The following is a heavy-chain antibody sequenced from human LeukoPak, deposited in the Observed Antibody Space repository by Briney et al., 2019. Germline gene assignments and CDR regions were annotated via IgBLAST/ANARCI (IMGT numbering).Heavy chain of an antibody. CDR2: ISSTSTYI. Sequence: PGGSLRLSCAASGFSFSTYSMNWVRRAPGMGLEWVSSISSTSTYIYYADSMKGRFTVSRDNAKNSLYLQMHSLRAEDTAVYYCARSGDYGDYGGSTDAFDFWGQGTMVTASS. CDR1: GFSFSTYS. CDR3: ARSGDYGDYGGSTDAFDF. D-gene: IGHD4-17*01. V-gene: IGHV3-21*01. J-gene: IGHJ3*01.